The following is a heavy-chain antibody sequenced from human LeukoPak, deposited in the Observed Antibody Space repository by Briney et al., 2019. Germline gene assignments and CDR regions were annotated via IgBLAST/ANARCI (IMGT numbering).Heavy chain of an antibody. J-gene: IGHJ3*02. V-gene: IGHV1-69*06. D-gene: IGHD3-16*01. CDR2: IIPIFGTA. CDR1: GGTFSSYA. Sequence: SVKVSCKASGGTFSSYAISWVRQAPGQGLEWMGGIIPIFGTANYAQKFQGRVTITADKSTSTVYMELSSLRSEDTAVYYCAREGGGDPAQDAFDIWGQGTMVTVSS. CDR3: AREGGGDPAQDAFDI.